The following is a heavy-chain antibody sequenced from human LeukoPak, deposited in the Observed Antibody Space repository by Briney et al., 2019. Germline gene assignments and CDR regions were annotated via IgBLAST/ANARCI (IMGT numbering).Heavy chain of an antibody. J-gene: IGHJ4*02. CDR3: ARGRQWLVPIDY. CDR1: GGSISSYY. Sequence: PSETLSLTCTVSGGSISSYYWSWIRQPPGKGLEWIGYIYYSGSTYYNPSLKSRVTISVDTSKNQFSLKLSSVTAADTAVYYCARGRQWLVPIDYWGQGTLVTVSS. D-gene: IGHD6-19*01. CDR2: IYYSGST. V-gene: IGHV4-59*12.